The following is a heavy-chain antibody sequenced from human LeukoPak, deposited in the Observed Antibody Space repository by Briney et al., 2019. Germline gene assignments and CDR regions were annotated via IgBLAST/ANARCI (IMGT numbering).Heavy chain of an antibody. D-gene: IGHD1-26*01. CDR1: GGSFSGYY. V-gene: IGHV4-34*01. CDR3: ARSPSGSYARFDY. Sequence: SETLSLTCAVYGGSFSGYYWSWIRQHPGKGLEWIGEINHSGSTNYNPSLKSRVTISVDTSKNQFSLKLSSATAADTAVYYCARSPSGSYARFDYWGQGTLVTVSS. CDR2: INHSGST. J-gene: IGHJ4*02.